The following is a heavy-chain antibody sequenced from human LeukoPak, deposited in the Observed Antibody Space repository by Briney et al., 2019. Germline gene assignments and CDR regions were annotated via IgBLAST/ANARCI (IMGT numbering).Heavy chain of an antibody. Sequence: ASVKVSCKASGYTFTGHYMHWVRQAPGQGLEWMGWINPNSGVTNYAQKFQGRVTMTRDTSITTAYMELRSLRSDDTAVYYCARSPPIPSYYFDYWGQGTLVTVSS. CDR1: GYTFTGHY. V-gene: IGHV1-2*02. CDR2: INPNSGVT. J-gene: IGHJ4*02. CDR3: ARSPPIPSYYFDY.